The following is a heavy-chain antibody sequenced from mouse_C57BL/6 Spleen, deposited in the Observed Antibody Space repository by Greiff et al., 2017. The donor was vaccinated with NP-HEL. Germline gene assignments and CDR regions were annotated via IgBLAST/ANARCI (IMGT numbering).Heavy chain of an antibody. Sequence: VQLQQSGAELVMPGASVKLSCKASGYTFTSYWMHWVKQRPGQGLEWIGEIDPSDSYTNYNQKFKGKSTLTVDKSSSTAYMQLSSLTSEDSAVYYCAREEGLPDYFDYWGQGTTLTVSS. CDR3: AREEGLPDYFDY. D-gene: IGHD2-2*01. CDR2: IDPSDSYT. CDR1: GYTFTSYW. V-gene: IGHV1-69*01. J-gene: IGHJ2*01.